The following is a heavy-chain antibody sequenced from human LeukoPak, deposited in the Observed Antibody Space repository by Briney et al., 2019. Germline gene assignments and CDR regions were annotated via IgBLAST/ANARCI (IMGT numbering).Heavy chain of an antibody. CDR3: TRLSHVAGAAKVSWFDP. D-gene: IGHD1-26*01. V-gene: IGHV4-38-2*02. J-gene: IGHJ5*02. CDR2: IYHSGTT. CDR1: AYSISSGFL. Sequence: TSETLSLTCTVSAYSISSGFLWGWIRQPPGKVLEWIGSIYHSGTTYYNPSLKSRVTMSVDTSKNQFSLKLSSVTAADTAVYYCTRLSHVAGAAKVSWFDPWGQGTLVTVSS.